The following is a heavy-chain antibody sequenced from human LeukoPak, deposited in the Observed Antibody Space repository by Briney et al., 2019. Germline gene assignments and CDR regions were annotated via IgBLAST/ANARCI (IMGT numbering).Heavy chain of an antibody. CDR1: GFTISSYA. CDR3: ARLAAAGTLNNYYYYYGMDV. CDR2: ISYDGSNK. D-gene: IGHD6-13*01. J-gene: IGHJ6*02. Sequence: GALRLSCAASGFTISSYAMHWVRQAPGKGLEWAAVISYDGSNKYYAESVKGRINISRDNSKNTLYLQMNSRRAEDTAVYYCARLAAAGTLNNYYYYYGMDVWGQGTTVTVSS. V-gene: IGHV3-30*04.